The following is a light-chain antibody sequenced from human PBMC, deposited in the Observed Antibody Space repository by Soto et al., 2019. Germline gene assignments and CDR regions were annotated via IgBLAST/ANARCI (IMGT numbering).Light chain of an antibody. CDR2: GNS. CDR3: QSYKSPRSRV. V-gene: IGLV1-40*01. Sequence: QSVLTQPPSVSGAPGQRVTISCTGSSSNIGAGYDVHWYQQLPGTAPKLLIYGNSNRPSGVPDRFSGSKSGTSASLAITGLEAGDGPDYYSQSYKSPRSRVFGGGTKLPVL. J-gene: IGLJ2*01. CDR1: SSNIGAGYD.